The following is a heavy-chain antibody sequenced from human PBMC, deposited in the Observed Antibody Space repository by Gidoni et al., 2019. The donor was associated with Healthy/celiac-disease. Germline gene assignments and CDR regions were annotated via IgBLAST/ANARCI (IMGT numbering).Heavy chain of an antibody. D-gene: IGHD2-2*01. J-gene: IGHJ4*02. V-gene: IGHV4-61*01. CDR3: ARGSCSSTSCYGYPWAYYFDY. Sequence: QVQLQESGPGLVKPSETLSLTCTVSGGSVSSGSSYWSWIRQPPGKGLEWIGYIYYSGSTNYNPSLKSRVTISVDTSKNQFSLKLSSVTAADTAVYYCARGSCSSTSCYGYPWAYYFDYWGQGTLVTVSS. CDR1: GGSVSSGSSY. CDR2: IYYSGST.